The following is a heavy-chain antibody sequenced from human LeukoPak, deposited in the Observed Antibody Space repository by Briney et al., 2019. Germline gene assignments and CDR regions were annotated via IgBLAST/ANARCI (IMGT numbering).Heavy chain of an antibody. Sequence: ASVKLSCKASGGTFSIYAIPWVRQAPGQGLEWMGRINPNDGGTDYAQEFQGRVTMTWDTSISTAYMELTSLRSDDTAVYHCARTYSGWSPFDYWGQGTLVTLSS. CDR1: GGTFSIYA. J-gene: IGHJ4*02. D-gene: IGHD6-19*01. CDR2: INPNDGGT. V-gene: IGHV1-2*06. CDR3: ARTYSGWSPFDY.